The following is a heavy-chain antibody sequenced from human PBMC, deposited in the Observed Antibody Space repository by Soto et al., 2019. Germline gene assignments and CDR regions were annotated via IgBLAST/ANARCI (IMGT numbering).Heavy chain of an antibody. V-gene: IGHV3-30*18. CDR3: AKESGLRGSSLEGYYFDY. J-gene: IGHJ4*02. CDR1: GFTFSSYG. CDR2: ISYDGSNK. Sequence: GGSLRLSCAASGFTFSSYGMHWVRQAPGKGLEWVAVISYDGSNKYYADSVKGRFTISRDNSKNTLYLQMNSLRAEDTAVYYCAKESGLRGSSLEGYYFDYWGQGTLVTVSS. D-gene: IGHD1-26*01.